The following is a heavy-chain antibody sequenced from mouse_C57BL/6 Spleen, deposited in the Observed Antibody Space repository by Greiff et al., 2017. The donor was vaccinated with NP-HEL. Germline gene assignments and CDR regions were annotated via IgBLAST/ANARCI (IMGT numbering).Heavy chain of an antibody. J-gene: IGHJ4*01. CDR3: ARERRYYYGSSYVDAMDY. CDR2: IYPSDSET. Sequence: VQLQQPGAELVMPGASVKLSCKASGYTFTSYWMHWVKQRPGQGLEWIGNIYPSDSETHYNQKFKDKATLTVDKSSSTAYMQLSSLTSEDSAVYYCARERRYYYGSSYVDAMDYWGQGTSVTVSS. V-gene: IGHV1-61*01. D-gene: IGHD1-1*01. CDR1: GYTFTSYW.